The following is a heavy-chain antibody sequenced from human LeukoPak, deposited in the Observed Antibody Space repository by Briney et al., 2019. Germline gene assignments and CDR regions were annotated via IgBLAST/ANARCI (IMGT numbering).Heavy chain of an antibody. CDR3: GRHQHSGSYGAFDI. CDR1: GXTFTAYW. D-gene: IGHD1-26*01. CDR2: IHPGDSDT. J-gene: IGHJ3*02. V-gene: IGHV5-51*01. Sequence: KHGESLKISFQGSGXTFTAYWIGWVRQMPGKGLEWVGIIHPGDSDTRYSPSFQGQVTISADKSITTAYLQWSSLKASDTAMYYCGRHQHSGSYGAFDIWGRGTMVTVSS.